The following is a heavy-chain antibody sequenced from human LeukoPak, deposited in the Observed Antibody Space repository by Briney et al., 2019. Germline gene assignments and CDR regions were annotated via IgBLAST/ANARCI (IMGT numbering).Heavy chain of an antibody. CDR3: ARDRQRTRRQSPGY. D-gene: IGHD1-1*01. J-gene: IGHJ4*02. CDR2: ICISSSAI. V-gene: IGHV3-48*04. CDR1: GFTFSTYD. Sequence: GGSLRLSCAASGFTFSTYDMNWVRQAPGKGLAWVSYICISSSAIYYTDAAIGRFTISTDNAKNSLYLQMNSFIVDGTAVYYFARDRQRTRRQSPGYWGQGTLVNGFS.